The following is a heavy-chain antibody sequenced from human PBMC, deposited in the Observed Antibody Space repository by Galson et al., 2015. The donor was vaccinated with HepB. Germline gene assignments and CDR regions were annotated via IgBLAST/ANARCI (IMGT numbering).Heavy chain of an antibody. CDR3: ARVRVLDTIEFVY. CDR2: ISGYNGYT. D-gene: IGHD5-18*01. J-gene: IGHJ4*02. Sequence: SVKVSCKAVGDTLNNYAVSWVRQAPGEGLQWMGWISGYNGYTHYAESLQGRVTMTTDTSSTTAYMELSSLRSDDTAVYFCARVRVLDTIEFVYWGQVNLVTVSS. CDR1: GDTLNNYA. V-gene: IGHV1-18*01.